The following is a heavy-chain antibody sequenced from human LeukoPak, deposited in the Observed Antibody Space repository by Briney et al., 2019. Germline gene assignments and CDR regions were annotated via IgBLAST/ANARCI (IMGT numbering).Heavy chain of an antibody. Sequence: PGGSLRPSCVASGYTFSPYWMSWFRQTPGKGLEWVASISNGGGATFYGDSVRGRFTVSRDDAKNSLFLQMNGLRSDDTAVYYCTRENYVPDSWGQGTLVTVSS. J-gene: IGHJ5*02. D-gene: IGHD3-10*02. CDR3: TRENYVPDS. V-gene: IGHV3-7*03. CDR2: ISNGGGAT. CDR1: GYTFSPYW.